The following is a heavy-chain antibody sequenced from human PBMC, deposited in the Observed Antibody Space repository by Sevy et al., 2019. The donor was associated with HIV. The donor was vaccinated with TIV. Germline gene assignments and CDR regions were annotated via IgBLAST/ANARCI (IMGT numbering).Heavy chain of an antibody. Sequence: GGSLRLSCAASGFTFSSYAMHWVRQAPGKGLEWVAVISYDGRNKYYADSVKGRFTISRDNSKNTLYLQMNSLRAEDTAVYYCARDRYYYDSSGYYSGAFDIWGQGTMVTVSS. CDR3: ARDRYYYDSSGYYSGAFDI. V-gene: IGHV3-30*04. CDR1: GFTFSSYA. D-gene: IGHD3-22*01. J-gene: IGHJ3*02. CDR2: ISYDGRNK.